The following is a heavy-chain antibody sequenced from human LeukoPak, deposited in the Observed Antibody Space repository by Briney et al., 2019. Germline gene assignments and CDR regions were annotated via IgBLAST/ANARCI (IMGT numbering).Heavy chain of an antibody. CDR3: ARRLRAVSNTMIWGPADAFDI. J-gene: IGHJ3*02. Sequence: GESLQISCKSSGYNFADYWIGWVRQTPGKGLEWMGIIFPDDSDTKNIPSFEGQVTISVDESTSTAYLQWSSLKASDTAVYYCARRLRAVSNTMIWGPADAFDIWGQGTTVIVSS. CDR2: IFPDDSDT. D-gene: IGHD3-22*01. V-gene: IGHV5-51*01. CDR1: GYNFADYW.